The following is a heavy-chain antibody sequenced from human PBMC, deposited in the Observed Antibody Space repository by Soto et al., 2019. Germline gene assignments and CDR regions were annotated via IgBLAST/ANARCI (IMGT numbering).Heavy chain of an antibody. CDR2: INAGNGNT. CDR3: ARDPDYGDYGTYNADDY. D-gene: IGHD4-17*01. CDR1: GYTFTSYA. V-gene: IGHV1-3*01. Sequence: ASVKVSCKASGYTFTSYAMHWVRQAPGQRLEWMGWINAGNGNTKYSQKFQGRVTITRDTSASTAYMELSSLRSEDTAVYYCARDPDYGDYGTYNADDYWGQGTLVTVSS. J-gene: IGHJ4*02.